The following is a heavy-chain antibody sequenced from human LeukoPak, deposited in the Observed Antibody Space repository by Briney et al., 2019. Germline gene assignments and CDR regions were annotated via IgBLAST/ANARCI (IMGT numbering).Heavy chain of an antibody. Sequence: GGSLRLSCAASGFTFSTYTMNWVRQAPGKGLEYVSAISSNGGSTYYADSVKGRFTISRDNSKNTVYLQMGRLRAEDMAVYYCARPPHTVATLWCFDLWGRGTLVTVSS. D-gene: IGHD5-12*01. CDR2: ISSNGGST. J-gene: IGHJ2*01. CDR3: ARPPHTVATLWCFDL. CDR1: GFTFSTYT. V-gene: IGHV3-64*02.